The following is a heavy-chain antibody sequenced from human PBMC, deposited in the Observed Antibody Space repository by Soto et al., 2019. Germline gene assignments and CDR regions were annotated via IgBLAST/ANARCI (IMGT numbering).Heavy chain of an antibody. D-gene: IGHD3-10*01. J-gene: IGHJ4*01. CDR3: ARDSGYGSGASVNRYLDY. CDR2: ISDTGAST. Sequence: PAGSLRLSCAASGFTFKESAMNWVRQAPGKGLEWVASISDTGASTWYAESVRGRLSISRDNSKNTLYLQMDSLRAEDTAVYYCARDSGYGSGASVNRYLDYWGHGTLVTVSS. CDR1: GFTFKESA. V-gene: IGHV3-23*01.